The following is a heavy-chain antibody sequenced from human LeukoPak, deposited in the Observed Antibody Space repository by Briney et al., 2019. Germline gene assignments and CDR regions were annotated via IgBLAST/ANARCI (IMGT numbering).Heavy chain of an antibody. CDR2: SSGYDGNT. CDR3: VRDSHRRYCTSTTCSSYYFDY. D-gene: IGHD2-2*01. CDR1: GYTFTSFG. V-gene: IGHV1-18*01. Sequence: GASVKVSCKASGYTFTSFGLSWRRQAPGLWPELMGWSSGYDGNTNYAQTFQGRVTMTTDTSASTAYMELRSLRSDDTAVYYCVRDSHRRYCTSTTCSSYYFDYWGQGTLVAVSS. J-gene: IGHJ4*02.